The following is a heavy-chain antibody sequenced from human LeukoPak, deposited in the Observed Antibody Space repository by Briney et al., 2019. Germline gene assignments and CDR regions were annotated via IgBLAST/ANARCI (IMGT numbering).Heavy chain of an antibody. V-gene: IGHV3-30*04. CDR3: AKNPYYYGSGSYSEFDY. J-gene: IGHJ4*02. CDR1: GFTFSSYA. CDR2: ISYDGSNK. D-gene: IGHD3-10*01. Sequence: GGSLRLSCAASGFTFSSYAMRWVRQAPGKGLEWVAVISYDGSNKYYADSVKGRFTISRDNSKNTLYLQMNSLRAEDTAVYYCAKNPYYYGSGSYSEFDYWGQGTLVTVSS.